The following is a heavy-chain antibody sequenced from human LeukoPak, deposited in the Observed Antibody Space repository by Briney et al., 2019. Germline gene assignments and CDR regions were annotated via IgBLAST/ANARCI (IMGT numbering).Heavy chain of an antibody. CDR3: AKAGRSYYDFWTGYSDFDS. V-gene: IGHV3-23*01. CDR2: ISGSGSNT. J-gene: IGHJ4*02. D-gene: IGHD3-3*01. CDR1: GFTFSSYA. Sequence: GGSLRLSCAASGFTFSSYAMSWVRQAPGKGLEWVSAISGSGSNTYYADSVKGRFTISRDNSNNTLYLQMNSLRAEDTAVYYCAKAGRSYYDFWTGYSDFDSWGQGTLVTVSS.